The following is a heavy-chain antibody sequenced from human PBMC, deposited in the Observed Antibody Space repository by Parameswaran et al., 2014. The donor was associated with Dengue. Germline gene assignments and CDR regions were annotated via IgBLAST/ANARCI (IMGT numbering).Heavy chain of an antibody. J-gene: IGHJ6*02. CDR3: ARCPIECNTDSCYEATDYYYFGMDV. V-gene: IGHV1-69*01. D-gene: IGHD2-2*01. Sequence: WVRQAPGQGLEWMGGIMVLFGTTNYAQKFQSRVTIAADASTSTAYMELSSLRSEDTAVYYCARCPIECNTDSCYEATDYYYFGMDVWGQGTTVTVSS. CDR2: IMVLFGTT.